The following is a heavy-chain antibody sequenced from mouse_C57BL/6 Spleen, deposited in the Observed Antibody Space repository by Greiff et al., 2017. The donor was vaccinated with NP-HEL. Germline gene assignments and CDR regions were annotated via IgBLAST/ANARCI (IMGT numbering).Heavy chain of an antibody. J-gene: IGHJ2*01. CDR3: TRDSYENLFDY. Sequence: DVQRVESGEGLVKPGGSLKLSCAASGFTFSSYAMSWVRQTPEKRLEWVAYISSGGDYIYYADTVKGRFTISRDNARNTLYLQMSSLKSEDTAMYYCTRDSYENLFDYWGQGTTLTVSS. CDR2: ISSGGDYI. D-gene: IGHD2-12*01. V-gene: IGHV5-9-1*02. CDR1: GFTFSSYA.